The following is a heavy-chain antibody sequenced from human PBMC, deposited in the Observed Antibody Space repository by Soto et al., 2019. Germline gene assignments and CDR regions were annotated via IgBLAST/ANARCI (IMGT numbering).Heavy chain of an antibody. Sequence: SETLSLTCTVSGDSISSSNSHWGWTRQPPGKGLEYIGSVYYGGAIFYSGNIYYNPSLKSRVTISVDTSKNQFSLRLSSVTAADTGVYFCVRYDRINMKPYSPEGFHIWGQGTMVTVSS. J-gene: IGHJ3*02. V-gene: IGHV4-39*01. D-gene: IGHD3-3*02. CDR2: VYYGGAIFYSGNI. CDR1: GDSISSSNSH. CDR3: VRYDRINMKPYSPEGFHI.